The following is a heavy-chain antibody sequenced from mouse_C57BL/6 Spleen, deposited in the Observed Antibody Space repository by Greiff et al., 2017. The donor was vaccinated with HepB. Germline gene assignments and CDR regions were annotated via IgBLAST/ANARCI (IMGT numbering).Heavy chain of an antibody. Sequence: VMLVESGPGLVAPSQSLSITCTVSGFSLTSYGVDWVRQSPGKGLEWLGVIWGVGSTNYNSALKSRLSISKDNSRRQVFLKMNSLQTDDTAMYYCASEDWERGFAYWGQGTLVTVSA. V-gene: IGHV2-6*01. D-gene: IGHD4-1*01. J-gene: IGHJ3*01. CDR3: ASEDWERGFAY. CDR1: GFSLTSYG. CDR2: IWGVGST.